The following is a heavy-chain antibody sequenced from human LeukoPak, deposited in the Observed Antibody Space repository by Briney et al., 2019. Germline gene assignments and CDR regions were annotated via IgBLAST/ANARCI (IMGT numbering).Heavy chain of an antibody. D-gene: IGHD4-17*01. CDR2: IYYSGST. J-gene: IGHJ3*02. CDR1: GGSISSGGYY. Sequence: SETLSLTCTVSGGSISSGGYYWSWIRQHPGKGLERIGYIYYSGSTYYNPSLKSRVTISVDTSKNQFSLKLSSVAAADTAVYYCARAQGPAVRSPDAFDIWGQGTMVTVSS. V-gene: IGHV4-31*03. CDR3: ARAQGPAVRSPDAFDI.